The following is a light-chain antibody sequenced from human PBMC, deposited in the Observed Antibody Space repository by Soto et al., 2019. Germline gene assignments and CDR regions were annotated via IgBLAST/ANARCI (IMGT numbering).Light chain of an antibody. CDR1: QSVSSSY. Sequence: IVLTQSPGTLSLSPGERATLSCRASQSVSSSYLAWYQQKPGQAHRLLIYGASSRATGIPDRFSGSGSGTDFTLTISSLQPDDCATDFCQQYSTYSWTFGQGTKVDIK. CDR3: QQYSTYSWT. V-gene: IGKV3-20*01. CDR2: GAS. J-gene: IGKJ1*01.